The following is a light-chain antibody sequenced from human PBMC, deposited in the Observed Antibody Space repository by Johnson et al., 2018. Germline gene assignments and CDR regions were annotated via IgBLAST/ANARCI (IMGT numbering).Light chain of an antibody. J-gene: IGLJ1*01. V-gene: IGLV1-51*02. CDR3: GTWDSSPRAGNV. Sequence: QSVLTQPPSVSAAPGQKVTISCSGSSSNIGNNYVSWYQQLPGTAPKLLIYENNKRPSGIPDRFSGSKSGTSATLGITGLQTGDEADYYCGTWDSSPRAGNVFGTGTKVTAL. CDR2: ENN. CDR1: SSNIGNNY.